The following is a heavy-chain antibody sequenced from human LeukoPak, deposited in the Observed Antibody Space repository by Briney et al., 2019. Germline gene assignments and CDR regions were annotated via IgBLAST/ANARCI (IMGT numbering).Heavy chain of an antibody. D-gene: IGHD3-3*01. CDR2: IYYSGST. CDR3: ARVGILRFPSNWFDP. J-gene: IGHJ5*02. V-gene: IGHV4-59*01. Sequence: SETLSLTCTVSGGSISSYYWNWIRQSPGKGLEWIGYIYYSGSTNYNPSLESRLTISVDTSKNQFSLKLSSATAADTAVYYCARVGILRFPSNWFDPWGQGTLVTVSS. CDR1: GGSISSYY.